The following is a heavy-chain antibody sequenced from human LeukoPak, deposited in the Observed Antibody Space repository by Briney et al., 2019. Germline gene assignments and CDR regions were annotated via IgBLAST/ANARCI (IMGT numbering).Heavy chain of an antibody. CDR1: GFTFSSYW. CDR2: IKQDGSEK. V-gene: IGHV3-7*01. J-gene: IGHJ4*02. D-gene: IGHD1-26*01. Sequence: GSLRLSRAASGFTFSSYWMSWVRQAPGKGLEWVANIKQDGSEKYYVDSVKGRFTISRDNAKNSLYLQMNSLRAEDTAVYYCARREEWELLYYFDYWGQGTLVTVSS. CDR3: ARREEWELLYYFDY.